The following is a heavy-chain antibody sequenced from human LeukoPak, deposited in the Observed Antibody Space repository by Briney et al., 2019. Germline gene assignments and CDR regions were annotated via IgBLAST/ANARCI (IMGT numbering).Heavy chain of an antibody. J-gene: IGHJ5*02. V-gene: IGHV4-59*01. CDR3: ARGAPLSGYCSGGSCYSNWFDP. D-gene: IGHD2-15*01. Sequence: PSETLSLTCTVSGGSISSYYWNWIRQPPGQGLEWIGYIYYSGITNYNPSLRSRVTISVDTSKNQFSLQLSSVTAADTAVYYCARGAPLSGYCSGGSCYSNWFDPWGQGTLVTVSS. CDR2: IYYSGIT. CDR1: GGSISSYY.